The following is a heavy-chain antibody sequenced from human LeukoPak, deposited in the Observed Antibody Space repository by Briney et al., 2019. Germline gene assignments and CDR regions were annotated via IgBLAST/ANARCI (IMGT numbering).Heavy chain of an antibody. CDR3: ARDAGVVFGSFRECGFDP. Sequence: SETLSLTCNVSGGSISSGGYYWSWIRQPPGKGLEWIGYIYHSGSTSYNPSLKSRVTILMDKSKNQFSLKLSSVTVADTAMYYCARDAGVVFGSFRECGFDPWGQGTLVTVSS. J-gene: IGHJ5*02. V-gene: IGHV4-30-2*01. CDR1: GGSISSGGYY. CDR2: IYHSGST. D-gene: IGHD2-8*01.